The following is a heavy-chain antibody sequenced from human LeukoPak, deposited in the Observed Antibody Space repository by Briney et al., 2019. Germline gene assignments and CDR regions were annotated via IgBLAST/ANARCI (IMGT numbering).Heavy chain of an antibody. CDR3: ARTTSLTASGYDY. Sequence: ASLKVSCKASGYTFTNYHINWVRQAPGQALEWMGWINPNTGDRGYAQKFQGRVSITSDTSISTAYMELGSPRSEDTAVYFCARTTSLTASGYDYWGQGTLVTVSS. D-gene: IGHD4-17*01. CDR2: INPNTGDR. CDR1: GYTFTNYH. V-gene: IGHV1-8*03. J-gene: IGHJ4*02.